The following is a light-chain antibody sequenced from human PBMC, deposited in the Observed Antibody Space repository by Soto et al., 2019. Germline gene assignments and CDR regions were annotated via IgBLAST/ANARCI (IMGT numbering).Light chain of an antibody. CDR3: QQRSNWHPIT. CDR1: QNISNY. CDR2: GAS. V-gene: IGKV3D-11*02. J-gene: IGKJ5*01. Sequence: IVLTQSPATLSLSPGKRGTLSCSAMQNISNYLIWYQQKRVQAPRLLXYGASNRATGTPASFSGSGSGTDFTLTISSLEHEDFAVYYCQQRSNWHPITFGQGTRLENK.